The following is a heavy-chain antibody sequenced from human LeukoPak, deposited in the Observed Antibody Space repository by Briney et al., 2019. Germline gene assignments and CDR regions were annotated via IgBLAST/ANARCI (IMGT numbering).Heavy chain of an antibody. J-gene: IGHJ4*02. D-gene: IGHD5-24*01. Sequence: PGGSLRLSCAASGFTVSSIYMNWVRQAPGKGLEWVSVIYSDDRTNYADSVKGRFTISRDNSKNTLYLQMNSLRLEDTAVYYCARDKYGYNTPIDYWGQGTLVTVSS. CDR1: GFTVSSIY. CDR2: IYSDDRT. CDR3: ARDKYGYNTPIDY. V-gene: IGHV3-53*05.